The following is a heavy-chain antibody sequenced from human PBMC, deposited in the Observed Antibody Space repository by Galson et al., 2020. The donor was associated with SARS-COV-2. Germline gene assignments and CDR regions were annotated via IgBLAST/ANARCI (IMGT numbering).Heavy chain of an antibody. V-gene: IGHV4-38-2*01. D-gene: IGHD6-13*01. J-gene: IGHJ4*02. CDR2: IYHSGST. CDR1: GYSISSGYY. CDR3: ARGYSSSWYFC. Sequence: SETLSLTCAVSGYSISSGYYWGWIRQPPGKGLEWIGSIYHSGSTYYNPSIKSRVTISVDTSKNQFSLKLSSVTAADTAVYYCARGYSSSWYFCWGQGTLVTVSS.